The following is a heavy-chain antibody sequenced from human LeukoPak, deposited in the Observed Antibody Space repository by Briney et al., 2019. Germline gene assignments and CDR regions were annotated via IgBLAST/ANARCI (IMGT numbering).Heavy chain of an antibody. D-gene: IGHD3/OR15-3a*01. CDR3: AGVTRWTTTISPWLSYYYMDV. CDR2: INPSGGST. J-gene: IGHJ6*03. V-gene: IGHV1-46*01. Sequence: GASVKVSCKASGYTFTNYFIHWVRQAPGQGLQWMGIINPSGGSTNYAQKLQGRVTMTTDTSTSTAYMEMRSLRSDDTAVYYCAGVTRWTTTISPWLSYYYMDVWGKGTTVTISS. CDR1: GYTFTNYF.